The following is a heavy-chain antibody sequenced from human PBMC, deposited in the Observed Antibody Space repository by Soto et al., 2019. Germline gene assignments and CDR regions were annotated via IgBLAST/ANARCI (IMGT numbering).Heavy chain of an antibody. V-gene: IGHV4-31*03. Sequence: SETPSLTCTVSGGSISSGGYYWSWIRQHPGKGLEWIGYIYYSGSTYYNPSLKSRVTISVDTSKNQFSLKLSSVTAADTAVYYCARDYSSSYSNYYYYGMDVWGQGTTVT. CDR3: ARDYSSSYSNYYYYGMDV. D-gene: IGHD6-6*01. CDR1: GGSISSGGYY. CDR2: IYYSGST. J-gene: IGHJ6*02.